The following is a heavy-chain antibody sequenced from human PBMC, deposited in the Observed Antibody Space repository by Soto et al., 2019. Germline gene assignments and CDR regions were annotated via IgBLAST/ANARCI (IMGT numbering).Heavy chain of an antibody. V-gene: IGHV1-69*02. D-gene: IGHD1-26*01. Sequence: QVQLVQSGAEVKKPGSSVKVSCKASGGTFSSYTISWVRQAPGQGLEWMGRIIPILGIANYAQKFQGRVTITADNSTSTAYMELSSLRSEDTAVYYCARLPTNPLVGVDYGMDVWGQGTTVTVSS. CDR2: IIPILGIA. J-gene: IGHJ6*02. CDR1: GGTFSSYT. CDR3: ARLPTNPLVGVDYGMDV.